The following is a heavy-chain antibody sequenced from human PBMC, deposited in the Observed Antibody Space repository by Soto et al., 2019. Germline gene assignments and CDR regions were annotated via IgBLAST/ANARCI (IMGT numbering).Heavy chain of an antibody. V-gene: IGHV1-46*03. D-gene: IGHD2-15*01. CDR3: AREGGSRGYCSGGSCYDGGAFDI. CDR1: GYTFTRYY. Sequence: ASVKVSCKASGYTFTRYYMHWVRQAPGQGLEWMGIINPSGGSTSYAQKFQGRVTMTRDTSTSTVYMELSSLRSEDTAVYYCAREGGSRGYCSGGSCYDGGAFDIWGQGTMVTVSS. CDR2: INPSGGST. J-gene: IGHJ3*02.